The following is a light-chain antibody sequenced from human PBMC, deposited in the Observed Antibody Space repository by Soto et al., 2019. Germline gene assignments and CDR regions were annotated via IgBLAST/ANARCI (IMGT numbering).Light chain of an antibody. CDR2: DAS. J-gene: IGKJ3*01. V-gene: IGKV3-20*01. CDR3: QQYERGFT. Sequence: GTLSLSPGERATLSCRASQSVSSRSLAWYQQKPGQAPRLLIYDASSRATGIPDRFSGSGSGTDFSLTISRLEPEDFAVYYCQQYERGFTFGPGTKVDIK. CDR1: QSVSSRS.